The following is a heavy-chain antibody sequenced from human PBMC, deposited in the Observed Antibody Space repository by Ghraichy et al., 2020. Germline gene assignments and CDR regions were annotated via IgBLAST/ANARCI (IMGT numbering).Heavy chain of an antibody. CDR2: INHSGST. CDR3: ARFFSSGWGSNYFDY. CDR1: GGFFSGYY. Sequence: SETLSLTCAVYGGFFSGYYWSWIRQPPGKGLEWIGEINHSGSTNYNPSLKSRVTISVDTSKNQFSLKLSSVTAADTAVYYCARFFSSGWGSNYFDYWGQGTLVTVSS. D-gene: IGHD6-19*01. J-gene: IGHJ4*02. V-gene: IGHV4-34*01.